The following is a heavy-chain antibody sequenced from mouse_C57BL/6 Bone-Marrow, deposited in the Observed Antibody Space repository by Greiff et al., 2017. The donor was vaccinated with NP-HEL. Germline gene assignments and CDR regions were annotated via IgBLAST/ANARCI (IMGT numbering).Heavy chain of an antibody. CDR3: ARGLPDV. CDR2: IDPSDSYT. CDR1: GYTFTSYW. Sequence: QVQLQQPGAELVMPGASVKLSCKASGYTFTSYWMHWVKQRPGQGLEWIGEIDPSDSYTNYNQKFKGKSTLTVDKSSSTAYMQLSSLTSEDSAVYYCARGLPDVWGTGTTVTVSS. V-gene: IGHV1-69*01. D-gene: IGHD2-2*01. J-gene: IGHJ1*03.